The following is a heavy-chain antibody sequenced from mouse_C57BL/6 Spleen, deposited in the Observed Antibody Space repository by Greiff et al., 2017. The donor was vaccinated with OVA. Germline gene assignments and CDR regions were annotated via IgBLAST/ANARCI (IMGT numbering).Heavy chain of an antibody. CDR2: INPSNGGT. CDR1: GYTFTSYW. J-gene: IGHJ2*01. D-gene: IGHD2-3*01. CDR3: ARDYDGYYFFDY. V-gene: IGHV1-53*01. Sequence: QVHVKQPGTELVKPGASVKLSCKASGYTFTSYWMHWVKQRPGQGLEWIGNINPSNGGTNYNEKFKSKATLTVDKSSSTAYMQLSSLTSEDSAVYYCARDYDGYYFFDYWGQGTTLTVSS.